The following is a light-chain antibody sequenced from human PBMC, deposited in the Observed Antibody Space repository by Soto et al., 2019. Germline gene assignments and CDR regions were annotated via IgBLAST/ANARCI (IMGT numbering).Light chain of an antibody. CDR2: AAS. V-gene: IGKV1-8*01. Sequence: AIRLTQSPPSLSASIGDRVTITCRTSQAVSSSFAWYRQKPGKAPELLIYAASTLQSGVPSRFSGSGSGTDFTLTSDCLHSEDFATYYCQQYYNYPRTFGQGTKVDIK. J-gene: IGKJ1*01. CDR1: QAVSSS. CDR3: QQYYNYPRT.